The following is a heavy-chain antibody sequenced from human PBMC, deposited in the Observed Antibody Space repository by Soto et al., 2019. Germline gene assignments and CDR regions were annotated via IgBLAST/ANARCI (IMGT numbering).Heavy chain of an antibody. Sequence: PSETLSLTCAVYGGSFSGYYWSWIRQPPGKGLEWIGEINHSGSTNYNPSLKSRVTISVDTSKNQFSLKLSSVNAADTAVYYCARRSSSWYRRYYYYYYGMDVWGQGTTVTVSS. CDR1: GGSFSGYY. V-gene: IGHV4-34*01. CDR3: ARRSSSWYRRYYYYYYGMDV. J-gene: IGHJ6*02. CDR2: INHSGST. D-gene: IGHD6-13*01.